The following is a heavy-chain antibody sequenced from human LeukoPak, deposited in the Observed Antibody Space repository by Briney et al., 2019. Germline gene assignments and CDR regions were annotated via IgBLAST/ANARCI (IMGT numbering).Heavy chain of an antibody. CDR1: GFTFSSYG. Sequence: GGSLRLSCAASGFTFSSYGMHWVRQAPGKGLEWVAVISYDGSNKYYADSVKGRFTISRDNPKNTLYLQMNSLRAEDTAVYYCAKDHPGYSGYDYWGQGTLVTVSS. CDR3: AKDHPGYSGYDY. V-gene: IGHV3-30*18. CDR2: ISYDGSNK. D-gene: IGHD5-12*01. J-gene: IGHJ4*02.